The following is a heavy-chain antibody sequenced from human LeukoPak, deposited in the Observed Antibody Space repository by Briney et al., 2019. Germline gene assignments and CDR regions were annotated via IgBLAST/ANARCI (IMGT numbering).Heavy chain of an antibody. Sequence: PGGSLRLSCAASGFTFSSYAMSWVRQAPGKGLEWVSAISGSGGSTYYADSVKGRFTISRDNSKNTLYLQMNSLRAEDTAVYYCAKDSTVVTLTKYGMDVWGQGTTVTVSS. CDR1: GFTFSSYA. J-gene: IGHJ6*02. CDR2: ISGSGGST. CDR3: AKDSTVVTLTKYGMDV. D-gene: IGHD4-23*01. V-gene: IGHV3-23*01.